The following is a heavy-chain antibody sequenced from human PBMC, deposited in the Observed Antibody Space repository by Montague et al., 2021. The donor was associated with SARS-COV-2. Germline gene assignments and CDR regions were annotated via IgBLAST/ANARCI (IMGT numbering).Heavy chain of an antibody. D-gene: IGHD5-24*01. J-gene: IGHJ4*02. Sequence: VKPTQTLTLTCTFSGFSLSTSVMSVSWIRLPPGKALEWLARIDWDDYEFYSTSLKTRLTISKDTSKNQVVLTMTNMDPVDTATYYCARCRDGYKFGLYFDYWGQGTLVTVSS. CDR3: ARCRDGYKFGLYFDY. V-gene: IGHV2-70*16. CDR2: IDWDDYE. CDR1: GFSLSTSVMS.